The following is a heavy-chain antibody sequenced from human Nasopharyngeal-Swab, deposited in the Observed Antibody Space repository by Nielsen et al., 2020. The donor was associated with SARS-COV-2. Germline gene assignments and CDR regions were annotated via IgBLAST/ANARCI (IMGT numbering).Heavy chain of an antibody. CDR1: GVSISSQY. CDR2: ISHNSGT. J-gene: IGHJ5*02. Sequence: GSLRLSCTVSGVSISSQYCSWIRQPPGKWLEWIGYISHNSGTNYNPSLKSRVTMFMDTSKNQFSLKLRSVTAADTAVYYCAKEGATGWFDPWGQGTLVTVSS. CDR3: AKEGATGWFDP. V-gene: IGHV4-59*11.